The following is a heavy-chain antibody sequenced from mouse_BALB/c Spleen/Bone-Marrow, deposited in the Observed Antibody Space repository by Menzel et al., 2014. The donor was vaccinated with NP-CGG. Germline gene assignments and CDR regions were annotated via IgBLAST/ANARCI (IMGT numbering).Heavy chain of an antibody. J-gene: IGHJ2*01. V-gene: IGHV7-3*02. CDR1: GFTFTDYY. D-gene: IGHD4-1*01. CDR2: IRNKANGYTT. Sequence: DVKLVESGGGLVQLGGSLRLSCATSGFTFTDYYMNWVRQPPGKALEWLGFIRNKANGYTTEYSASVKGRFTISRDNSQSILYLQMNILRAEDSATYYCARLGRGYFDYWGQGTTLTVSS. CDR3: ARLGRGYFDY.